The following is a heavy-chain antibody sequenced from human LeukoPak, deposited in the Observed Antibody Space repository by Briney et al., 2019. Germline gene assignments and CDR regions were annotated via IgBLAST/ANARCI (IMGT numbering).Heavy chain of an antibody. J-gene: IGHJ4*02. CDR1: GFTFSSYS. CDR3: ARHRGPSLHSSGYFDY. V-gene: IGHV3-21*01. D-gene: IGHD3-22*01. Sequence: GGSLRLSCAASGFTFSSYSMNWVRQAPGKGLEWVSSISSSSSYIYYADSVKGRFTISRDNAKNSLYLQMNSLRAEDTAVYYCARHRGPSLHSSGYFDYWGQGTLVTVSS. CDR2: ISSSSSYI.